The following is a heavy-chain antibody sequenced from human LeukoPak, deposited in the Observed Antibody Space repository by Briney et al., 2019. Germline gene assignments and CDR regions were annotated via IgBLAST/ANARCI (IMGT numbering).Heavy chain of an antibody. CDR1: GYTFSSYG. Sequence: ASVTVSCKASGYTFSSYGIIWVRQAPGQGLEWMGWISAYNGNTNYAQNLQGRVTMTTDTSTSTAYMELRSLRSDDTAVYYCARDLGIAVAGQFDYWGQGTLVTVSS. J-gene: IGHJ4*02. V-gene: IGHV1-18*01. D-gene: IGHD6-19*01. CDR2: ISAYNGNT. CDR3: ARDLGIAVAGQFDY.